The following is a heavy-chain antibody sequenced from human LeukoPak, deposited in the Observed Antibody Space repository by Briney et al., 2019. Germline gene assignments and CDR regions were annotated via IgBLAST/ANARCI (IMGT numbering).Heavy chain of an antibody. J-gene: IGHJ5*02. Sequence: SETLSLTCTVSGGSISSGGYYWSWIRQHPGKGLEWIGYIYYSGSTYYNPSLKSRVTISVDTSKNQFSLKLSSVTAADTAVYYCARDPDGSGLYWFDPWGQGTLVTVSS. CDR1: GGSISSGGYY. CDR3: ARDPDGSGLYWFDP. V-gene: IGHV4-31*03. D-gene: IGHD3-10*01. CDR2: IYYSGST.